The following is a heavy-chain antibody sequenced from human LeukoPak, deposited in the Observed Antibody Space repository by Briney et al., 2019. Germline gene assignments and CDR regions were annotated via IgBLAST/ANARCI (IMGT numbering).Heavy chain of an antibody. CDR2: IYYSGNT. J-gene: IGHJ4*02. V-gene: IGHV4-59*01. CDR1: GGSISTYY. CDR3: VRENYSSGWYGIIDY. Sequence: SETLSLTCTVSGGSISTYYWTWIRQPPGKGLEWIGYIYYSGNTNYNPSLKSRVTISVDTSKNQFSLKLSSVTAADTAVYYCVRENYSSGWYGIIDYWGQGTLVTVSS. D-gene: IGHD6-19*01.